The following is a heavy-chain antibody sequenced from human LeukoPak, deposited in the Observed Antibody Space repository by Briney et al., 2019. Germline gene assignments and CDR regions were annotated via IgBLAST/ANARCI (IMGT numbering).Heavy chain of an antibody. CDR1: GGSISSGGYY. CDR3: ARRLWLRGLFDY. D-gene: IGHD5-18*01. V-gene: IGHV4-31*03. CDR2: IYYSGST. J-gene: IGHJ4*02. Sequence: SQTLSLTCTVSGGSISSGGYYWSWIRQHPGKGLEWIGYIYYSGSTYYNPSLKSRVTISVDTSKSQFSLKLSSVTAADTAVYYCARRLWLRGLFDYWGQGTLVTVSS.